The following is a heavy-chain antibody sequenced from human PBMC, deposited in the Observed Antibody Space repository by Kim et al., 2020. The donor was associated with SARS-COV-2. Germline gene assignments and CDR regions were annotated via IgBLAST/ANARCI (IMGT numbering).Heavy chain of an antibody. Sequence: SETLSLTRTVSGGSISTTSYSWGWIRQPPGKGLEWIGNIYSSGSTYYSPSLRSRVTLSVDTSKNQFSLRLSSVTAADTALYYCATRAVVRGVITYFDFWG. CDR2: IYSSGST. CDR3: ATRAVVRGVITYFDF. CDR1: GGSISTTSYS. V-gene: IGHV4-39*01. J-gene: IGHJ4*01. D-gene: IGHD3-10*01.